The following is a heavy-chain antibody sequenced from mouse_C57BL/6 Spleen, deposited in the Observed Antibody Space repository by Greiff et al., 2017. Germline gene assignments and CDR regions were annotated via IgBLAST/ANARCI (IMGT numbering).Heavy chain of an antibody. V-gene: IGHV1-85*01. D-gene: IGHD3-2*02. CDR2: IYPRDGST. J-gene: IGHJ3*01. CDR3: AETAQATWFAY. CDR1: GYTFTSYD. Sequence: VQLQQSGPELVKPGASVKLSCKASGYTFTSYDINWVKQRPGQGLEWIGWIYPRDGSTKYNEKFKGKATLTVDTSSSTAYMELHSLTSEDSAVYFCAETAQATWFAYWGQGTLVTVSA.